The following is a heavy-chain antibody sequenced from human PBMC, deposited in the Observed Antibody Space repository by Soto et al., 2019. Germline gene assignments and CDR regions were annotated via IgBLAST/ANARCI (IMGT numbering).Heavy chain of an antibody. CDR2: IRSKDKSYAT. V-gene: IGHV3-73*01. D-gene: IGHD3-9*01. J-gene: IGHJ4*02. Sequence: GGSLRLSCAASGFTFSGSAMHWVRQASGKGLEWVGRIRSKDKSYATAYAASVKGRFTISRDDSKKTAYLQMNSLKTEDTAVYYCTRRSDILTGYPDYWGQGTLVTVSS. CDR3: TRRSDILTGYPDY. CDR1: GFTFSGSA.